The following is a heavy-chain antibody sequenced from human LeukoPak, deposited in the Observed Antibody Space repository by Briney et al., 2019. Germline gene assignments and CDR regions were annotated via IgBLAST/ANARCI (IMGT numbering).Heavy chain of an antibody. CDR1: GFTFSSYW. V-gene: IGHV3-7*03. Sequence: PGGSLRLSCAASGFTFSSYWMSWIRQAPGKGLEWVANIKQDGSEKYYVDSVKGRFTISRDNAKNSLYLQMSSLKASDTAMYYCARHLPFDYWGQGTLVTVSS. CDR2: IKQDGSEK. J-gene: IGHJ4*02. CDR3: ARHLPFDY.